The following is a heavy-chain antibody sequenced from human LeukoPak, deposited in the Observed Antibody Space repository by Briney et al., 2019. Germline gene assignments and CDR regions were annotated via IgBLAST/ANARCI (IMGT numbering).Heavy chain of an antibody. D-gene: IGHD1-26*01. CDR1: GYSISSGYY. Sequence: SETLSLTCTVSGYSISSGYYWGWIRQPPGKGLEWIGYIYYSGSTNYNPSLKSRVTISVDTSKNQFSLKLSSVTAADTAVYYCAREYPTSKGAFDYWGQGTLVTVSS. CDR3: AREYPTSKGAFDY. V-gene: IGHV4-38-2*02. J-gene: IGHJ4*02. CDR2: IYYSGST.